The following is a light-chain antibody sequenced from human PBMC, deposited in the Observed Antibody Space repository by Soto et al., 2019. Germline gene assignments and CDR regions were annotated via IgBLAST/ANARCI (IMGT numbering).Light chain of an antibody. V-gene: IGLV1-44*01. J-gene: IGLJ1*01. CDR1: SSNIGSNT. CDR2: SNN. Sequence: QSVLTQPPSASGTPGQRVTIAFSGSSSNIGSNTVNWYQQLPGTAPKLLIYSNNQRPSGVPDRFSGSKSGTSASLAISGLQSEDEADYYCAAWDDSLNGPHYVFGTGTKVTVL. CDR3: AAWDDSLNGPHYV.